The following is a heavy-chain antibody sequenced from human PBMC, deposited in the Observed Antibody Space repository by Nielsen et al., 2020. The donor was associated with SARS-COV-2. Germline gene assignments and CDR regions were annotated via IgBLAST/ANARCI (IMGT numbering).Heavy chain of an antibody. J-gene: IGHJ3*02. CDR3: AGELLLEFDI. CDR1: GFTFRNYA. D-gene: IGHD1-26*01. CDR2: ISGSGGTT. V-gene: IGHV3-23*01. Sequence: GESLKISCAASGFTFRNYAMSWVRQAPGKGLEWVSGISGSGGTTYYADSVKGRFTISRDNSKNTLYLQMNSLRAEDTAVYYCAGELLLEFDIWGQGTMVTVSS.